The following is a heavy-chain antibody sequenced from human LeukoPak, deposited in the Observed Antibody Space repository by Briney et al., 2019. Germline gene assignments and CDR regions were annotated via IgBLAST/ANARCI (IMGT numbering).Heavy chain of an antibody. D-gene: IGHD1-26*01. V-gene: IGHV3-49*04. Sequence: PGGSLRLSCATSGFNFGDYVMSWVRQAPGKGLEWVGSIRSKIYGGTSDYAASVSGRSIISRDDSQSTAYLEMHRLRTEDTGVYYCAKGSFNPAYLDHWGQGNLVIVSS. J-gene: IGHJ4*01. CDR1: GFNFGDYV. CDR2: IRSKIYGGTS. CDR3: AKGSFNPAYLDH.